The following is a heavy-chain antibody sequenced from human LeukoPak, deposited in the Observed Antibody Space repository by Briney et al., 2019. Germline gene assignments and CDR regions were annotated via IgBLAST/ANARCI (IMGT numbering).Heavy chain of an antibody. J-gene: IGHJ3*02. V-gene: IGHV1-18*01. Sequence: GASVKVSCKASGYTFTSYGISWVRQAPGQGLEWMGWISAYNGNTNYAQKLQGRVTMTTDTSTSTAYMELRSLRSDDTAVYYCARRWYSYGSMASDIWGQGTMVTVSS. CDR3: ARRWYSYGSMASDI. CDR2: ISAYNGNT. CDR1: GYTFTSYG. D-gene: IGHD5-18*01.